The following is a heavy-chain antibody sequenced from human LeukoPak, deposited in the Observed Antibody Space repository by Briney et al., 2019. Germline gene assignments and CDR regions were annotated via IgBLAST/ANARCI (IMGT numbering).Heavy chain of an antibody. V-gene: IGHV4-31*03. J-gene: IGHJ6*02. CDR1: GGSISSGGYY. CDR2: IYYSGST. Sequence: SETLSLTCTVSGGSISSGGYYWSWIPQHPGKGLEWIGYIYYSGSTYYNPSLKSRVTISVDTSKNQFSLKLSSVTAADTAVYYCATLWLEDYYGMDVWGQGTTVTVS. CDR3: ATLWLEDYYGMDV. D-gene: IGHD6-19*01.